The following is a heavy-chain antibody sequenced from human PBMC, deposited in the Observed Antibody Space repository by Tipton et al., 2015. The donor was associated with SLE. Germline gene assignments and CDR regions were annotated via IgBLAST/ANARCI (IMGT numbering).Heavy chain of an antibody. Sequence: SLRLSCAASGFTFSSYAMHWVRQAPGKGLEWVAVISSDGSNEFYADSVKGRFTISRDNSKNTLCLQMNSLRPEDTALYYCASPHHYDGSGYYDYWGQGTLVTVSS. CDR3: ASPHHYDGSGYYDY. V-gene: IGHV3-30*04. CDR1: GFTFSSYA. CDR2: ISSDGSNE. J-gene: IGHJ4*02. D-gene: IGHD3-22*01.